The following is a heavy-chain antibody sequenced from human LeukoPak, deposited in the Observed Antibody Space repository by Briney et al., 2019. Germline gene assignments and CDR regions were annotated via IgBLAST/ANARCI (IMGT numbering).Heavy chain of an antibody. V-gene: IGHV4-59*08. CDR3: ARGISVTPYYGMDV. CDR1: GVSISSYY. CDR2: IYYSGST. J-gene: IGHJ6*02. Sequence: SSETLSLTCTVSGVSISSYYWSWIRQPPGKGLEWIGYIYYSGSTNYNPSLKSRVTISVDTSKNQFSLRLSSVTAADTAVYYCARGISVTPYYGMDVWGQGTTVTVSS. D-gene: IGHD4-17*01.